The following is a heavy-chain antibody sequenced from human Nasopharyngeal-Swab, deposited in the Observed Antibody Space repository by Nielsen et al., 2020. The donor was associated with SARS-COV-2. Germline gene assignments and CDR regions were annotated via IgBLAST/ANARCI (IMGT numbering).Heavy chain of an antibody. V-gene: IGHV3-23*01. J-gene: IGHJ4*02. D-gene: IGHD6-19*01. Sequence: GESLKISCAASGFTFSDYYMSWIRQAPGKGLEWVSAISGSGGSTYYADSVKGRFTISRDNSKNTLYLQMNSLRAEDTAVYYCAKDTVAGTLDFDYRGQGTLVTVSS. CDR3: AKDTVAGTLDFDY. CDR1: GFTFSDYY. CDR2: ISGSGGST.